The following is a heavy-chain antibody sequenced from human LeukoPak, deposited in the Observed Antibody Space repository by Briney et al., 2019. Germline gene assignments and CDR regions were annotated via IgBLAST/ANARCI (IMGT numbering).Heavy chain of an antibody. D-gene: IGHD6-13*01. CDR2: IYISGST. CDR3: ARASGSSWSRLGVYYYYMDV. Sequence: SETLSLTCTVSGGSISNGSYYWSWIRQPAGKGLEWIGRIYISGSTNYNPSLKSRVTISVDTSKNQFSLKLTSVTAADTAVYYCARASGSSWSRLGVYYYYMDVWGKGTTVPVSS. J-gene: IGHJ6*03. CDR1: GGSISNGSYY. V-gene: IGHV4-61*02.